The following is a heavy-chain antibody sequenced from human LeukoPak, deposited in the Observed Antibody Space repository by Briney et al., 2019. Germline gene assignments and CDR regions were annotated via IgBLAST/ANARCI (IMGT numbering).Heavy chain of an antibody. CDR2: IYTSGST. Sequence: PSETLTLTCTVSGGSISSGSYYWSWIRKPAGKGLGWYRRIYTSGSTNYNPSLKSRVTISVDTSKNQFSLKLSSVTAADTAVYYCARSGAAGTPRYIYYFDYWGQGTLVTVSS. CDR1: GGSISSGSYY. CDR3: ARSGAAGTPRYIYYFDY. V-gene: IGHV4-61*02. J-gene: IGHJ4*02. D-gene: IGHD6-13*01.